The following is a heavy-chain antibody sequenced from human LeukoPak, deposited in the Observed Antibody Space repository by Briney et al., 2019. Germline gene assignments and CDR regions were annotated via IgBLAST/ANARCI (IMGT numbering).Heavy chain of an antibody. J-gene: IGHJ6*02. CDR2: IYSGGST. CDR3: VRGLASYFYGLDV. V-gene: IGHV3-66*01. CDR1: EFTVSSNY. Sequence: GGSLRLSCAASEFTVSSNYMSWVRQAPGKGLERVSVIYSGGSTYYADSVKGRLAISRDNSKNTLYLQMNSLRAEDTAVYYCVRGLASYFYGLDVWGQGTTVTVSS.